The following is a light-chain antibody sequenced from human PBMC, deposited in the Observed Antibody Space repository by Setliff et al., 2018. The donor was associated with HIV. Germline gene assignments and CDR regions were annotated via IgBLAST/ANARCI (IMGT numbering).Light chain of an antibody. J-gene: IGLJ2*01. CDR2: EDN. Sequence: NFMLTQPHSVSESPGKTVTISCTRSSGSVASNYVQWYQQRPGSSPTTVIYEDNQRPSGVPDRFSGSIDRSSNSASLTISGLRTEDEADYYCQSYDRTIVVFGGGTKGTV. V-gene: IGLV6-57*01. CDR1: SGSVASNY. CDR3: QSYDRTIVV.